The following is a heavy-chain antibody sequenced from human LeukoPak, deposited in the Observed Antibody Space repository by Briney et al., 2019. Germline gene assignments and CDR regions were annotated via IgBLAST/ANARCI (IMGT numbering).Heavy chain of an antibody. Sequence: GGSLILSCAASGFTFSSYSMNWVRQAPGKGLEWVSSISSSSYIYYADSVKGRFTISRDNAKNSLYLQMNSLRAEDTAVYYCARDGGLSKFQHWGQGTLVTVSS. D-gene: IGHD3-3*01. J-gene: IGHJ1*01. CDR1: GFTFSSYS. V-gene: IGHV3-21*01. CDR3: ARDGGLSKFQH. CDR2: ISSSSYI.